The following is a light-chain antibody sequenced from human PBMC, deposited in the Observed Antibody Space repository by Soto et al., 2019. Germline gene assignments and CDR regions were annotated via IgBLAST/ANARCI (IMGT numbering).Light chain of an antibody. Sequence: QSALTQPPSASGTPGQRVTISCSGSSSNVGGNPVNWYQHVPTTAPKLLIYTNTQRPSGVPDRFSGSKSGTSVSLAISGLRSEDEADYYCAAWDDSLRGYVFGTGTKVTVL. CDR1: SSNVGGNP. J-gene: IGLJ1*01. CDR2: TNT. V-gene: IGLV1-47*02. CDR3: AAWDDSLRGYV.